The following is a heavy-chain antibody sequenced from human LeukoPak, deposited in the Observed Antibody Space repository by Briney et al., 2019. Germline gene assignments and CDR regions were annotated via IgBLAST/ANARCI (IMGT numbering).Heavy chain of an antibody. Sequence: GGSLRLSCAASGFTVSSNYMSWVRQAPGKGLEWVSVIYSGGSTYYADSVKGRFTISRDNSKNTLYLQMNSLRAEDTAVYYCARAYSYDGPVDYWGQGTLVTVSS. CDR2: IYSGGST. J-gene: IGHJ4*02. CDR1: GFTVSSNY. V-gene: IGHV3-66*01. CDR3: ARAYSYDGPVDY. D-gene: IGHD5-18*01.